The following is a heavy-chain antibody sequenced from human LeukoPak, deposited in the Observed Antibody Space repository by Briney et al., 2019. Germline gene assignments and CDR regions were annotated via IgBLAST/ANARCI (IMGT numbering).Heavy chain of an antibody. J-gene: IGHJ4*02. Sequence: PGGSLRLSCAASGFTFGSYAMSWVRQAPGKGLEWVSAISGSGGSTYYADSVKGRFTISRDNSKNTLYLQMSSLRAEDTAVYYCAKVLSRALADDYWGQGTLVTVSS. CDR3: AKVLSRALADDY. CDR1: GFTFGSYA. D-gene: IGHD6-19*01. V-gene: IGHV3-23*01. CDR2: ISGSGGST.